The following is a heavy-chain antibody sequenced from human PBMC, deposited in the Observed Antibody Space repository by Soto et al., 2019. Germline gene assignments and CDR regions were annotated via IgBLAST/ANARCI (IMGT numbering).Heavy chain of an antibody. CDR2: INHSGST. J-gene: IGHJ2*01. CDR1: GGSFSGYY. CDR3: ARGQGVYCSGGSCYSGWYFDL. V-gene: IGHV4-34*01. D-gene: IGHD2-15*01. Sequence: QVQLQQWGAGLLKPSETLSLTCAVYGGSFSGYYWSWIRQPPGKGLEWNGEINHSGSTNYNPSLKLRVSISVDTSKNQFSLKLSSVTDADTAVYYCARGQGVYCSGGSCYSGWYFDLWGRGTLVTVSS.